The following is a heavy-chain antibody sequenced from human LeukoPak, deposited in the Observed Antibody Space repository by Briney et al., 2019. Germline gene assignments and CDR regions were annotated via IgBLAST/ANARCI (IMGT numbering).Heavy chain of an antibody. D-gene: IGHD5-18*01. J-gene: IGHJ6*03. Sequence: GGSLRLSCAASGFTFSSYSMNWVRQAPGKGLEWVSYISSSSSTIYYADSVKGRFTISRDNAKNSLYLQMNSLRAEDTAVYYCARAQGQWIQLPAYYYMDVWGKGTTVTISS. CDR3: ARAQGQWIQLPAYYYMDV. V-gene: IGHV3-48*01. CDR2: ISSSSSTI. CDR1: GFTFSSYS.